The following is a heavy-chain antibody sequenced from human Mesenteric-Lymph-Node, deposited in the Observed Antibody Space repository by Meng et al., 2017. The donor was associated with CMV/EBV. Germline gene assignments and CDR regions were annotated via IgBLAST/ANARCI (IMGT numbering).Heavy chain of an antibody. V-gene: IGHV3-23*01. J-gene: IGHJ4*02. CDR2: ISASGGSR. CDR1: GFNFLNYA. CDR3: AKDPEGY. Sequence: EVQLLESGGVLAQPGGSLRVSCAVSGFNFLNYAMTWVRQAPGKGLEWGSTISASGGSRYYADSVQGRFSVSRDNYKNTLYLQMNSLRAEDTAVYYCAKDPEGYWGQGTLVTVSS.